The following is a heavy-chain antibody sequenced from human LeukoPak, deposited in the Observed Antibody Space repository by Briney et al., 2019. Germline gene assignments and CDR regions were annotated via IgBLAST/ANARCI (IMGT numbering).Heavy chain of an antibody. CDR1: GFTFSSYA. CDR2: ISGSGGST. J-gene: IGHJ4*02. Sequence: GGSLRLSCAASGFTFSSYAMSWVRQAPGKGLEWVSAISGSGGSTYYADSVKGRFTISRDNSKNTLYLQMNSLRAEDTAVYYCARDETYYDILTGWFPYWGQGTLVTVSS. CDR3: ARDETYYDILTGWFPY. V-gene: IGHV3-23*01. D-gene: IGHD3-9*01.